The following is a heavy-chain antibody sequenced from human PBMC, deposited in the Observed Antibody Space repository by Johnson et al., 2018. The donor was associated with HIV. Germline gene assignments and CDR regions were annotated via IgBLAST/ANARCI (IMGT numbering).Heavy chain of an antibody. J-gene: IGHJ3*02. D-gene: IGHD4-23*01. Sequence: VQLMESGGGVVQPGRSLRLSCAASGFTFSSYGMHWVRQAPGKGLEWVAFIRYDRSNKYYADSVKGRFTVSRDNSKNTLYLQMNSLRPEDTDVYYCAKDFRRFFPTPDAFDIWGQGTMVTVSS. CDR2: IRYDRSNK. V-gene: IGHV3-30*02. CDR1: GFTFSSYG. CDR3: AKDFRRFFPTPDAFDI.